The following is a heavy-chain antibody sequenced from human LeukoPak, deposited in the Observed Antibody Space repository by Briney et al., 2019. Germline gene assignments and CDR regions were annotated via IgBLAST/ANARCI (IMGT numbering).Heavy chain of an antibody. D-gene: IGHD4-23*01. CDR1: GYTFTAYY. CDR3: ARDTSEHDYSGFGY. J-gene: IGHJ4*02. V-gene: IGHV1-2*02. CDR2: INPNTGAT. Sequence: ASVNVSCKASGYTFTAYYIHWVRQAPGQGLEWMGWINPNTGATHHAQKFLGRVTLTRDTSISTAYMELSSLIDDTAVYYCARDTSEHDYSGFGYWGEGILVTVSS.